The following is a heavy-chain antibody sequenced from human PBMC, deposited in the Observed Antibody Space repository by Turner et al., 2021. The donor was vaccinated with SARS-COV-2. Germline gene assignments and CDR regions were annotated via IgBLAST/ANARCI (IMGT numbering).Heavy chain of an antibody. Sequence: RLYCKASGFIFISYAMTWVRQAPGKGLEWVSAIRGSGGSTYYADTVKGRFTISRDNSKNTLYLQMNSLRDEDSVVYYYAAADHVMIEVVITLFDYWGQGTLVTVSS. CDR1: GFIFISYA. CDR3: AAADHVMIEVVITLFDY. V-gene: IGHV3-23*01. CDR2: IRGSGGST. D-gene: IGHD3-22*01. J-gene: IGHJ4*02.